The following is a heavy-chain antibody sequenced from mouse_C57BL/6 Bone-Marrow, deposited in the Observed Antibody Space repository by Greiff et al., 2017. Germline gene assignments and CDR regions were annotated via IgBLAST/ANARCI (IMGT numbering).Heavy chain of an antibody. CDR3: TTRSEAMDY. CDR2: IDPENGDT. CDR1: GLNIKDDY. V-gene: IGHV14-4*01. Sequence: VQLQQSGAELVRPGASVKLSCTASGLNIKDDYMHWVKQRPEQGLEWIGWIDPENGDTEYASKFQGKATITADTSSNTAYLQLRSLTSEDTAVYYCTTRSEAMDYWGQGTSVTVSS. J-gene: IGHJ4*01.